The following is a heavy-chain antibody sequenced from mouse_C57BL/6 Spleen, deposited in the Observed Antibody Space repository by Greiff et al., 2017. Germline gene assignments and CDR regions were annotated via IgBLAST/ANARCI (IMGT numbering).Heavy chain of an antibody. V-gene: IGHV1-52*01. CDR2: IDPSDSET. CDR3: ARSFITTVVRGYFDY. J-gene: IGHJ2*01. Sequence: QVQLQQPGAELVRPGSSVKLSCKASGYTFTSYWMQWVKQRPIQGLEWIGNIDPSDSETHYNQKFKDKATLTVDKSSSTAYMQLSSLTSEDSAVYYCARSFITTVVRGYFDYWGQGTTLTVSS. CDR1: GYTFTSYW. D-gene: IGHD1-1*01.